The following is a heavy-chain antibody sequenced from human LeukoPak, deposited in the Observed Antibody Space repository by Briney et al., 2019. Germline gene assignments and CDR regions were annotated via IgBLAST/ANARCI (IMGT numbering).Heavy chain of an antibody. V-gene: IGHV3-43*02. D-gene: IGHD6-19*01. CDR1: GFTFDDYA. CDR3: AKDTGFSSGWYLHYFDY. J-gene: IGHJ4*02. CDR2: ISGDGGST. Sequence: GGSLRLSCAASGFTFDDYAMHWVRQAPGKGLGWVSLISGDGGSTYYADSVKGRFTISRDNSKNSLYLQMNSLRTEDTALYYCAKDTGFSSGWYLHYFDYWGQGTLVTVSS.